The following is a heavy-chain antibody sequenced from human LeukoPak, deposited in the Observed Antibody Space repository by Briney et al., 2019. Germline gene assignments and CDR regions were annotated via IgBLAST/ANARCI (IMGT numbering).Heavy chain of an antibody. CDR3: ARGKIGELYWGYYYYGMDV. J-gene: IGHJ6*02. CDR1: GFTVSSNY. CDR2: IYSGGST. Sequence: GGSLRLSCAASGFTVSSNYMSWVRQAPGKGLEWVSVIYSGGSTYYADSEKGRFTISRDNSKNTLYLQMNSLRAEDTAVYYCARGKIGELYWGYYYYGMDVWGQGTTVTVSS. V-gene: IGHV3-53*01. D-gene: IGHD3-10*01.